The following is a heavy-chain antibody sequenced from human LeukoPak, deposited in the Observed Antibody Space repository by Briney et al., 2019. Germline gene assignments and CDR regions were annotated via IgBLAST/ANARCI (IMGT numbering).Heavy chain of an antibody. CDR1: GGSISSYY. CDR2: IYYSGST. V-gene: IGHV4-59*01. D-gene: IGHD2-15*01. CDR3: ARAYCSGGSCYRAFDY. J-gene: IGHJ4*02. Sequence: PSETLSLTCTVSGGSISSYYWSWIRQPPGKGLEWIGYIYYSGSTNYNPSLKGRVTISVDTSKSQFSLKLSSVTAADTAVYYCARAYCSGGSCYRAFDYWGQGTLVTVAS.